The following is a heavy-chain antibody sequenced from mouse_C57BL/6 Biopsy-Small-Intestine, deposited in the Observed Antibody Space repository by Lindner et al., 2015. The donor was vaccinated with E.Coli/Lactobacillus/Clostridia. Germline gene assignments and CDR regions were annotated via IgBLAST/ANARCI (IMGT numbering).Heavy chain of an antibody. CDR3: ASYGNFDY. D-gene: IGHD2-1*01. V-gene: IGHV1-54*01. J-gene: IGHJ2*01. Sequence: VQLQESGAELVRPGTSVKVSCKASGYAFTNYLIEWVKQRPGQGLEWIGVIYPGSGDTNYNEKFKGKATLTADKSSSTAYMHLSSLTSEDSAVYFCASYGNFDYWGQGTTLTVSS. CDR1: GYAFTNYL. CDR2: IYPGSGDT.